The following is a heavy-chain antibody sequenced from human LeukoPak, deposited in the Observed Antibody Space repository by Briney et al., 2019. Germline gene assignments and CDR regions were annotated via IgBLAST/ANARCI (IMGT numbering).Heavy chain of an antibody. Sequence: ASVKVSCKASGYTFTSYAMHWVRQAPGQRLEWMGWINAGNGNTKYSQEFQGRVTMTRDMSTSTVYMELSSLRSEDTAVYYCAREAPGSSWLNWGQGTLVTVSS. V-gene: IGHV1-3*03. CDR1: GYTFTSYA. D-gene: IGHD6-13*01. J-gene: IGHJ4*02. CDR3: AREAPGSSWLN. CDR2: INAGNGNT.